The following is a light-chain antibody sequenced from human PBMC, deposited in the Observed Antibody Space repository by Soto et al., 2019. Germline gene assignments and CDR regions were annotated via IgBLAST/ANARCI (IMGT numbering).Light chain of an antibody. Sequence: EVELTQSPGTLSLSPGERATLSCRASQSVSSSHLAWYQQKRGQAPRLLIYDTSTRATGIPDRFSGSGSGTDFTLTISRLEPEDFAVYHCQQYGASPWTFGQGTKVEDK. CDR1: QSVSSSH. V-gene: IGKV3-20*01. CDR3: QQYGASPWT. J-gene: IGKJ1*01. CDR2: DTS.